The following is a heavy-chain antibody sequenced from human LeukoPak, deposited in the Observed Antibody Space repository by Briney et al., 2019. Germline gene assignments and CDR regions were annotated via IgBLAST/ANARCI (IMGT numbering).Heavy chain of an antibody. Sequence: SETLSLTCTVSGRSTSSYYWSWIRQPAGRGLEWIGYIYYSGSTNYNTSLKSRVTISVDTSKNQFSLKLSSVTAADTAVYYCAGEVVTTNYFDYWGQGTLVTVSS. CDR1: GRSTSSYY. CDR3: AGEVVTTNYFDY. CDR2: IYYSGST. V-gene: IGHV4-59*01. D-gene: IGHD4-11*01. J-gene: IGHJ4*02.